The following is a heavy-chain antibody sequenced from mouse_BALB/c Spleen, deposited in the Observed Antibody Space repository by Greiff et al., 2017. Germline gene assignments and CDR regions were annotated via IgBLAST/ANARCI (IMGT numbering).Heavy chain of an antibody. Sequence: LVESGGGLVQPGGSRKLSCAASGFTFSSFGMHWVRQAPEKGLEWVAYISSGSSTIYYADTVKGRFTISRDNPKNTLFLQMTSLRSEDTAMYYCARWDDYGDAMDYWGQGTSVTVSS. V-gene: IGHV5-17*02. CDR1: GFTFSSFG. CDR2: ISSGSSTI. CDR3: ARWDDYGDAMDY. D-gene: IGHD2-4*01. J-gene: IGHJ4*01.